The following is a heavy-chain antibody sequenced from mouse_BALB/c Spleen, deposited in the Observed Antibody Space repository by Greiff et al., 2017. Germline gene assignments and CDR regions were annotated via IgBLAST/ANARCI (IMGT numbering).Heavy chain of an antibody. V-gene: IGHV7-3*02. CDR1: GFTFTDYY. CDR3: ARDKAMDY. J-gene: IGHJ4*01. Sequence: EVILVESGGGLVQPGGSLRLSCATSGFTFTDYYMSWVRQPPGKALEWLGFIRNKANGYTTEYSASVKGRFTISRDNSQSILYLQMNTLRAEDSATYYCARDKAMDYWGQGTSVTVSS. CDR2: IRNKANGYTT.